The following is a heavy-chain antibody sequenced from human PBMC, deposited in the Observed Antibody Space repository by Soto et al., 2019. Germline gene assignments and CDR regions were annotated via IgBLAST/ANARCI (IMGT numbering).Heavy chain of an antibody. V-gene: IGHV4-31*03. J-gene: IGHJ4*02. CDR2: IYYSGST. CDR3: ARDRYWSGGSCVGGLDY. Sequence: QVQLQESGPGLVKPSQTLSLTCTVSGGSISSGGYYWSWIRKHPGKGLEWIGYIYYSGSTYYNPSLKSRVTISLDTSNNQFSLTLRSVTAADTDVYYFARDRYWSGGSCVGGLDYWGQGTLVTVSS. D-gene: IGHD2-15*01. CDR1: GGSISSGGYY.